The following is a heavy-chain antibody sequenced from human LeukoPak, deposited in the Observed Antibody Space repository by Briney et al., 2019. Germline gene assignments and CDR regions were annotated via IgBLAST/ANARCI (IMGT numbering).Heavy chain of an antibody. D-gene: IGHD6-19*01. Sequence: PGGSLRLSCAASGFTFSKDWMLWVRQAPGKGLESVSRINTDGTVTTYAHSVKGSLTVSRDNADNTTSLQMNSVRDEDTAVYYCATKQWLAPPPDSWGQGTPVTVSS. CDR3: ATKQWLAPPPDS. V-gene: IGHV3-74*01. J-gene: IGHJ4*02. CDR1: GFTFSKDW. CDR2: INTDGTVT.